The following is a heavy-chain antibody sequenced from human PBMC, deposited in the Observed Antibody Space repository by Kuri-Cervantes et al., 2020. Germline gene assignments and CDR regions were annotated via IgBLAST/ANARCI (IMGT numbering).Heavy chain of an antibody. CDR2: ISYDGSNK. CDR1: GFTFSSYA. J-gene: IGHJ3*02. CDR3: AREMATVTKAFSGAFDI. V-gene: IGHV3-30*01. Sequence: GESLKISCAASGFTFSSYAMHWVRQAPGKGLGGVAVISYDGSNKYYADSVKGRFTISRDNSKNTLYLQMNSLRAEDTAVYYCAREMATVTKAFSGAFDIWGQGTMVTVSS. D-gene: IGHD4-17*01.